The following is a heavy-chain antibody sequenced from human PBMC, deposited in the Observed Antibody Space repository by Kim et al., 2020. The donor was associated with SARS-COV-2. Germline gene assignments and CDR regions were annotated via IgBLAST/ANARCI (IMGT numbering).Heavy chain of an antibody. D-gene: IGHD3-10*01. V-gene: IGHV4-59*01. Sequence: PTHKGRRTITVDTSKNQFSLELSSVTAADTAVYYCARVRGVWFRQYYFDYWGQGTLVTVSS. CDR3: ARVRGVWFRQYYFDY. J-gene: IGHJ4*02.